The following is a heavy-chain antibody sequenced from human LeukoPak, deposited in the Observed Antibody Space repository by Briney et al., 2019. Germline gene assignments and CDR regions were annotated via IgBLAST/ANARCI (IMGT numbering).Heavy chain of an antibody. J-gene: IGHJ4*02. CDR3: AKGPEVVPAARGDY. CDR2: IRYDGSNK. D-gene: IGHD2-2*01. V-gene: IGHV3-30*02. CDR1: GFTFSSYG. Sequence: GGSLRLSCAASGFTFSSYGMHWVRQAPGRGLEWVAFIRYDGSNKYYADSVKGRFTISRDNSKNTLYLQMNSLRAEDTAVYYCAKGPEVVPAARGDYWGQGTLVTVSS.